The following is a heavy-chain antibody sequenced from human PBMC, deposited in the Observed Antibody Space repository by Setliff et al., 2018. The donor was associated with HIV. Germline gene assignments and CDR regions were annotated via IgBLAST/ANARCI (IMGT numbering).Heavy chain of an antibody. D-gene: IGHD6-19*01. Sequence: GGSLRLSCAASGFTFSHFAMHWVRQAPGKGLEWVALIGYDGRDKYYTDSLKGRFTISRDNSNNTLYLQMNSLTTEDTAVYFCAKERRGWYPDSWGQGTLVTVPQ. CDR3: AKERRGWYPDS. CDR2: IGYDGRDK. J-gene: IGHJ4*02. CDR1: GFTFSHFA. V-gene: IGHV3-30*02.